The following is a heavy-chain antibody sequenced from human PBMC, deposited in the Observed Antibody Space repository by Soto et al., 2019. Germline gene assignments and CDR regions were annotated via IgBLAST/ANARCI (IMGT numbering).Heavy chain of an antibody. V-gene: IGHV3-33*01. D-gene: IGHD2-15*01. CDR1: GFTFSSYA. CDR3: ARGQLPAATTYFDF. Sequence: GGSLRLSCAASGFTFSSYAIHWVRQAPGKGLEWVAIIWFDGSNKYYADSVKGRFSISRDNSKNTLFLQMDSLRAEDTSVYYCARGQLPAATTYFDFWGQGTLVTVSS. J-gene: IGHJ4*02. CDR2: IWFDGSNK.